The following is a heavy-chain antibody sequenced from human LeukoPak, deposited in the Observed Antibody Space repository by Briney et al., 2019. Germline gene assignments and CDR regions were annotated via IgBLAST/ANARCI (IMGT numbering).Heavy chain of an antibody. CDR2: ISGSGGST. Sequence: PGGSLRLSCAASGFTFSSYAMSWVRQAPGKGLEWVSGISGSGGSTYYADSVKGRFTISRDKSKNTLYLQMNSLRAEDTAVYYCAKVGSGSYYSPFDYWGQGTLVTVSP. D-gene: IGHD3-10*01. J-gene: IGHJ4*02. CDR3: AKVGSGSYYSPFDY. CDR1: GFTFSSYA. V-gene: IGHV3-23*01.